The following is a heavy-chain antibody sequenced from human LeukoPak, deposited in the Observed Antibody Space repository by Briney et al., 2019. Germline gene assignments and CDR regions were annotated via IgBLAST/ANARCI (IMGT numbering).Heavy chain of an antibody. J-gene: IGHJ4*02. CDR3: ARRFRGPDY. V-gene: IGHV4-39*01. CDR2: IYYSGST. D-gene: IGHD3-10*01. CDR1: GGSISSSSYY. Sequence: SETLSLTCTVSGGSISSSSYYWGWIRQPPGKGLEWIGSIYYSGSTYYNPSLKSRVTISVDTSKNQFSLKLSSVTAADTAVYYCARRFRGPDYWGQGTLLTVSS.